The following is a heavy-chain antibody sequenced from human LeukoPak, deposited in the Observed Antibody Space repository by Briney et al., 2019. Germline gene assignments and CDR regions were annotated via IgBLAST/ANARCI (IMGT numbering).Heavy chain of an antibody. D-gene: IGHD3-22*01. CDR2: IKSDGSSI. CDR3: ARASSGRLPHFDS. Sequence: GGALRLSCAASGFTFSTYWRHWVRQAPGKGRVWVSLIKSDGSSITYADPVKGRFTISRDNAKNTLYLQMNSLRVEDTAVYYCARASSGRLPHFDSWGQGTLVTVSS. CDR1: GFTFSTYW. J-gene: IGHJ4*02. V-gene: IGHV3-74*01.